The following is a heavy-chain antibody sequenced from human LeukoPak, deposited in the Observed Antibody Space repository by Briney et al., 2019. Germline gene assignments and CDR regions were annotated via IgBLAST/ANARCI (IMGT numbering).Heavy chain of an antibody. CDR3: ARLVSEPYYYDSSGYYYVYRAFDI. V-gene: IGHV5-51*01. Sequence: GESLKISCKGSGYSFTSYWIGWVRQMPGKGLEWMGIIYPGDSDTRYSPSFQGQVTISADKSISTAYLQWSSLKASDTAMYYCARLVSEPYYYDSSGYYYVYRAFDIWGQGTMVTVSS. CDR2: IYPGDSDT. D-gene: IGHD3-22*01. CDR1: GYSFTSYW. J-gene: IGHJ3*02.